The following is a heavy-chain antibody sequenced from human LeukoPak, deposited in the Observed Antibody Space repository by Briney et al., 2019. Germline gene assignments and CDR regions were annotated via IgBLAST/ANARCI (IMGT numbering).Heavy chain of an antibody. Sequence: GGSLRLSCAASGFTFSSYSMNWVRQAPGKGLEWVSSISSSSSYIYYADSVKGRFTISRDNSKNTVFLQMDSLRAEDSATYYCARVFMSYFKDIWGKGTTVTVSS. V-gene: IGHV3-21*01. CDR1: GFTFSSYS. CDR3: ARVFMSYFKDI. CDR2: ISSSSSYI. J-gene: IGHJ6*04. D-gene: IGHD2/OR15-2a*01.